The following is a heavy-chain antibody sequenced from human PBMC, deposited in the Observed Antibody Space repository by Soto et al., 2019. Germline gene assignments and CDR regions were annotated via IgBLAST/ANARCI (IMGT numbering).Heavy chain of an antibody. CDR3: AREGTSDDSSGKGGYYYYGMDV. D-gene: IGHD3-22*01. Sequence: ASVNVSCKASGGTFSSYAISWVRQAPGQGLEWMGGIIPIFGTANYAQKFQGRVTITADKSTSTAYMELSSLRSEDTAVYYCAREGTSDDSSGKGGYYYYGMDVWGQGTTVTVSS. CDR2: IIPIFGTA. CDR1: GGTFSSYA. J-gene: IGHJ6*02. V-gene: IGHV1-69*06.